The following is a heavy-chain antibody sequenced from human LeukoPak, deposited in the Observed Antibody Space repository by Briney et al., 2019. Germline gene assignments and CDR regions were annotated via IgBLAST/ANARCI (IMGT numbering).Heavy chain of an antibody. Sequence: SETLSLTCTVSGGSISSSTNYWGWIRHHPGKGLEWVGSMYYGGSTYDNPSLKSRVTVSVDTSKNQFSLKLSSVTAADTAVYYCVRHFSYYDFWSGFDPWGQGTLVTVSS. CDR1: GGSISSSTNY. J-gene: IGHJ5*02. CDR3: VRHFSYYDFWSGFDP. CDR2: MYYGGST. D-gene: IGHD3-3*01. V-gene: IGHV4-39*01.